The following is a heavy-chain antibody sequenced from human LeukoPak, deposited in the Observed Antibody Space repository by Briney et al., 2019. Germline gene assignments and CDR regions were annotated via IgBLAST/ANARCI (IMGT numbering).Heavy chain of an antibody. D-gene: IGHD6-6*01. CDR3: ARIGYSSSSFDY. J-gene: IGHJ4*02. V-gene: IGHV3-7*01. Sequence: GGSLRLSCGASGFTFSNYWMIWVRQAPGTGLEWLADINQDGSVKYYVDSVKGRFTISRDNAKNSAYLQVDSPRAEDTAVYCCARIGYSSSSFDYWGKGSLVTVSS. CDR1: GFTFSNYW. CDR2: INQDGSVK.